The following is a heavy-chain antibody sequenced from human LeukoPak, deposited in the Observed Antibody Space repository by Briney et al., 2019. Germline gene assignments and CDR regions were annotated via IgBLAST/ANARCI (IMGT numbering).Heavy chain of an antibody. D-gene: IGHD5-12*01. V-gene: IGHV3-15*01. CDR2: VKSRDVGRTT. J-gene: IGHJ5*02. CDR1: GFTFSNVR. CDR3: TTDFLQGYSSS. Sequence: GGSLRLSCAASGFTFSNVRMTWVRQAPGKGLECVGRVKSRDVGRTTDYAAPVKGRFTISRDDSKNTVYLQMISLQTEDTAVYYCTTDFLQGYSSSWGQGTLVTVSS.